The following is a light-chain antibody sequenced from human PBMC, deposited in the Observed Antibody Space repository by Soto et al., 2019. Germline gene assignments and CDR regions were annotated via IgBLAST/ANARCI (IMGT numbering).Light chain of an antibody. V-gene: IGKV3-15*01. Sequence: EMVLTQSPATLSVSPGERATLSCRASQSVSSNLAWYQQKPGQAPRLLIYGASTRATGIPARFSGSGSGTEFTLTISSLQSEDIAVYYCQQYNEWPWTFGPGTKVEIK. CDR3: QQYNEWPWT. CDR1: QSVSSN. CDR2: GAS. J-gene: IGKJ1*01.